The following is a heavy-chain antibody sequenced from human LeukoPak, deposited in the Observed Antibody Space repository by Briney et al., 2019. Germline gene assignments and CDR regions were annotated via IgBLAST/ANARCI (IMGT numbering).Heavy chain of an antibody. V-gene: IGHV1-8*01. CDR2: RNPNSGNT. CDR3: ARATDDSSGYYFVTLYYMDV. J-gene: IGHJ6*03. CDR1: GYTFTSYD. D-gene: IGHD3-22*01. Sequence: ASVKVSCKASGYTFTSYDINWVRQATGKGLEWMGWRNPNSGNTGYAQKFQGRVTMTRNTSISTAYMELSSLRSEDTAVYYCARATDDSSGYYFVTLYYMDVWGEGTTVTISS.